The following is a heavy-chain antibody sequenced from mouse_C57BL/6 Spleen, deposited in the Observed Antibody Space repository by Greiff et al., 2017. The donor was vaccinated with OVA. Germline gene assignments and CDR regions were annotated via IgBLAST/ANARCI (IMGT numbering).Heavy chain of an antibody. CDR2: IDPETGGT. D-gene: IGHD2-4*01. CDR1: GYTFTDYE. CDR3: TRSIYDYDFDY. J-gene: IGHJ2*01. V-gene: IGHV1-15*01. Sequence: QVQLQQSGAELVRPGASVTLSCKASGYTFTDYEMHWVKQTPVHGLEWIGAIDPETGGTAYNQKFKGKAILTADKSSSTAYMELRSLTSEDSAVYYCTRSIYDYDFDYWGQGTTLTVSS.